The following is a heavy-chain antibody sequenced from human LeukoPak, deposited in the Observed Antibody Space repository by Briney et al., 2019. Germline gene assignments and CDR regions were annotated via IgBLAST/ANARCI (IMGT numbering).Heavy chain of an antibody. CDR2: IRYDGTKK. J-gene: IGHJ4*02. V-gene: IGHV3-30*02. CDR3: ARDFDDVNGDYYYIPDY. D-gene: IGHD3-10*01. CDR1: GFNLSRNG. Sequence: GGSLRLSCAASGFNLSRNGMHWVRQAPGKGLEWVAFIRYDGTKKFHGDSVRGRFTISRDNSKNTVYLQMNSLRDDDTAVYYCARDFDDVNGDYYYIPDYWGQGILVTVSS.